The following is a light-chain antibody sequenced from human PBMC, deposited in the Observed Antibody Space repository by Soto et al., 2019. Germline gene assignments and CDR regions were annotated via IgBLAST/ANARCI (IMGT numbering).Light chain of an antibody. V-gene: IGKV1-5*03. Sequence: DIQMTQSPSTLSASVGDRVTITCRASQSIGIWLAGYQQKPGKAPKLLIYKASSLKSEVPSRFSGSGFGTDFTLTISSLQPDDFAAYYCKQYDRYVTFGQGTKLEIK. CDR1: QSIGIW. CDR3: KQYDRYVT. J-gene: IGKJ2*01. CDR2: KAS.